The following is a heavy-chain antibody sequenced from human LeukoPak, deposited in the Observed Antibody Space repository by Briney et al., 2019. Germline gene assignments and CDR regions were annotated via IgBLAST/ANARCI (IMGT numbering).Heavy chain of an antibody. Sequence: SVKVSCKASGGTFSSYAISWVRQAPGQGLEWMGRIIPILGIANYAQKFQGRVTITADKSTSTAYMELSSLRSEDTAVYYCARDHFDTPPDTATGGPTGDWGQGTLVTVSS. CDR2: IIPILGIA. V-gene: IGHV1-69*04. CDR1: GGTFSSYA. D-gene: IGHD5-18*01. CDR3: ARDHFDTPPDTATGGPTGD. J-gene: IGHJ4*02.